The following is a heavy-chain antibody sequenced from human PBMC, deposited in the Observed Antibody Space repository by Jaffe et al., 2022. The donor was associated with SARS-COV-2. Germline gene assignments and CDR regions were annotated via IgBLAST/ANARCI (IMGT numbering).Heavy chain of an antibody. Sequence: EVQLLESGGGLVQPGGSLRLSCAASGFTFTTYAMSWVRQAPGKGLEGVSSISGSAGSTYYADSVKGRFTISRDSSKNTLYLQMNSLRADDTAVYYCARGIRVGPAKRYFDYWGQGTLVTVSS. CDR2: ISGSAGST. J-gene: IGHJ4*02. CDR1: GFTFTTYA. CDR3: ARGIRVGPAKRYFDY. V-gene: IGHV3-23*01.